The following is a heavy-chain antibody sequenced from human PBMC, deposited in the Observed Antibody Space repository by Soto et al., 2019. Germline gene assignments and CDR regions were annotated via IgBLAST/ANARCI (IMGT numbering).Heavy chain of an antibody. D-gene: IGHD2-8*01. Sequence: QLQLQESGPGLVKPSETLSLTCTVSGDSISSNNYYCAWIRQPPGKGLEWIGSIYYTGSTYYNPSLKSQVAMSVDTSETRFSRGLSSLTAADTAVYYCARHPGYAVPTVYATHYFNYWGQGILVTVST. J-gene: IGHJ4*02. CDR3: ARHPGYAVPTVYATHYFNY. V-gene: IGHV4-39*01. CDR2: IYYTGST. CDR1: GDSISSNNYY.